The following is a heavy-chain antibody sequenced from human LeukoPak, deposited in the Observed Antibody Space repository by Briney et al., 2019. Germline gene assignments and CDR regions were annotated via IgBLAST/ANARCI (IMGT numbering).Heavy chain of an antibody. CDR3: TKESGYSFGFSEY. Sequence: PGGSLRLSCAASGFTFSTYGMHWVRQAPGKGLEWVSAISGGGGSTYYADSVKGRFTISRDNSKKTLTLQMNSLRAEDTAVYYCTKESGYSFGFSEYWGQGTLVTVSP. J-gene: IGHJ4*02. CDR1: GFTFSTYG. V-gene: IGHV3-23*01. CDR2: ISGGGGST. D-gene: IGHD5-18*01.